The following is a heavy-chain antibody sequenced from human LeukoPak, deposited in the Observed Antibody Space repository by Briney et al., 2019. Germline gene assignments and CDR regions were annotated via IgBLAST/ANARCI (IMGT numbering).Heavy chain of an antibody. CDR3: ARGYLGLRFFDY. D-gene: IGHD3-16*01. V-gene: IGHV4-34*01. J-gene: IGHJ4*02. CDR2: INHSGST. Sequence: PSETLSLTCAVYGGSFSGYYWSWTRQPPGKGLEWIGEINHSGSTNYNPSLKSRVTISVDTSKNQFSLKLSSVTAADTAVYYCARGYLGLRFFDYWGQGTLVTVSS. CDR1: GGSFSGYY.